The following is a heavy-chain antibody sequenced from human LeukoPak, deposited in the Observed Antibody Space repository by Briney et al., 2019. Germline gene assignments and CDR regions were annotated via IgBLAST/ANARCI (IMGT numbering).Heavy chain of an antibody. V-gene: IGHV4-34*01. CDR1: GGSFSGYY. CDR3: ARGAIAAAGTEWFDP. Sequence: SETLSLTCAVYGGSFSGYYWSWIRQPPGKGLEWIGEINHSGSTNYNPSLKSRVTISVDTSKNQFSLKLSSVTAADTAVYYCARGAIAAAGTEWFDPWGQRTLVTVSS. D-gene: IGHD6-13*01. CDR2: INHSGST. J-gene: IGHJ5*02.